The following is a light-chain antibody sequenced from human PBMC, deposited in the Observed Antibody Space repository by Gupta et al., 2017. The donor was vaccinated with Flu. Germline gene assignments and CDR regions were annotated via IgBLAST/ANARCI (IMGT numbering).Light chain of an antibody. CDR1: QGISAW. J-gene: IGKJ1*01. Sequence: SSCVSASVGDTVTSMFRGSQGISAWLAWYQQKPGKAPKLLLAAASSLEGGVPTRVRGSGSRTDFMLTIIRMKPDDFATHYCERNDNVPWTFGQGTKVEIK. CDR2: AAS. CDR3: ERNDNVPWT. V-gene: IGKV1-12*01.